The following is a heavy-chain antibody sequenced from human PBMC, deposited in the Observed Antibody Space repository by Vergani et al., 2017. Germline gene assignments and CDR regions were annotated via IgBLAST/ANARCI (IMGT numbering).Heavy chain of an antibody. CDR1: GFIFSTYA. D-gene: IGHD1-20*01. J-gene: IGHJ4*01. CDR2: ISASGAPT. Sequence: EVQLLESGGGSAQPGESLRLSCTASGFIFSTYAMSWVRQAPGKGLEWVSGISASGAPTYSADSVKGRVTISRDNSKSTLYLQMNSLRVEDTAVYYCARAYGRYDWFDYWGKRTLVTVSS. V-gene: IGHV3-23*01. CDR3: ARAYGRYDWFDY.